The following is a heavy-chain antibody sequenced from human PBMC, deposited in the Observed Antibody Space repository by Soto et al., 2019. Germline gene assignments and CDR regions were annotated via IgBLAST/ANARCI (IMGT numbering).Heavy chain of an antibody. CDR3: VRYCSTTLCNGVATRTFDY. V-gene: IGHV3-48*03. CDR2: ISTSGSTV. Sequence: GGSLRLSCAASRFTFSTYEMNWVRRAPGKGLEWVSYISTSGSTVYYADSVKGRFTISRDNTRNSLYLQMNSLRDEDTALYYCVRYCSTTLCNGVATRTFDYWGQGTLVTVSS. D-gene: IGHD2-2*01. J-gene: IGHJ4*02. CDR1: RFTFSTYE.